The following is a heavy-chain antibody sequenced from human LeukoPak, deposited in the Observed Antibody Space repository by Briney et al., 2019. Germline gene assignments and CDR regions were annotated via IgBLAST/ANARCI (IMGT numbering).Heavy chain of an antibody. CDR2: INAHNGNT. CDR1: GYTFTSYG. CDR3: ASSLYYYDSSGYYSYYYGMDV. Sequence: ASVKVSCKASGYTFTSYGISWVRQAPGQGGEWMGRINAHNGNTNYAQKLQGRVTMTTYTSTSTAYMELRSLRSDDPAVYYCASSLYYYDSSGYYSYYYGMDVWGQGTTVTVSS. V-gene: IGHV1-18*01. D-gene: IGHD3-22*01. J-gene: IGHJ6*02.